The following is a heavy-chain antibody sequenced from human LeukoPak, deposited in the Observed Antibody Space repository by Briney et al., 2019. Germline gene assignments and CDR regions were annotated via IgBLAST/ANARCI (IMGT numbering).Heavy chain of an antibody. J-gene: IGHJ4*02. CDR3: AKDGPSIVGAKAYFDY. Sequence: GGSLRLSCAASGFTFSSYGMSWVRQAPGKGLEWVSAISGSGGSTYYADSVKGRFTISRDNSKNTLYLQMNSLRAEDTAVYYCAKDGPSIVGAKAYFDYWGQGTLVTVSS. D-gene: IGHD1-26*01. V-gene: IGHV3-23*01. CDR1: GFTFSSYG. CDR2: ISGSGGST.